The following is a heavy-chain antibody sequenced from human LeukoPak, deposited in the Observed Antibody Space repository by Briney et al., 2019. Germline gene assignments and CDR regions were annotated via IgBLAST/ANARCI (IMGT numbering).Heavy chain of an antibody. Sequence: PSETLSLTCAVYGGSFSDYYWSWIRQPPGKGLEWIGEINHSGNTIYNPSLKSRVNISVDTSKNQFSLRLSSVTAADTTVYYCARGLRRYSKAFPFDYWGQGTLVTVSS. J-gene: IGHJ4*02. CDR3: ARGLRRYSKAFPFDY. V-gene: IGHV4-34*01. CDR1: GGSFSDYY. CDR2: INHSGNT. D-gene: IGHD5-18*01.